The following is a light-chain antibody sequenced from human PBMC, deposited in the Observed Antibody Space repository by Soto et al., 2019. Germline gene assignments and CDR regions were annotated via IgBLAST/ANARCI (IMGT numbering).Light chain of an antibody. V-gene: IGLV2-11*01. CDR1: SSDVGGYNY. CDR2: DVS. CDR3: CSYAGSYTHV. J-gene: IGLJ1*01. Sequence: QSALTQPRSVSGSPGQSVTISCTGTSSDVGGYNYVSWYQQHPGKAPTLMIYDVSKRPSGVPDRFSGSKSGNTASLTISGLQAEDEAYYYCCSYAGSYTHVFGTGTKLTVL.